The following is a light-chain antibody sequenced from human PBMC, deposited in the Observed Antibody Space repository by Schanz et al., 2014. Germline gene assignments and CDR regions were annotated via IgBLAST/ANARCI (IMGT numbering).Light chain of an antibody. J-gene: IGKJ1*01. CDR1: QSVGNS. CDR2: DAS. V-gene: IGKV3-11*01. Sequence: EVVLTQSPATLSLSPGERATLSCRASQSVGNSLAWYQHKPGQAPRLLIYDASNRATGIPARFSGSGSGADFTLTISSLDPEDFALYYCHQRATWTFGQGTKVEIK. CDR3: HQRATWT.